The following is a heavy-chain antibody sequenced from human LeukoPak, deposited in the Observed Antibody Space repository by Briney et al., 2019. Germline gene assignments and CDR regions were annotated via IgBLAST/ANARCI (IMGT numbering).Heavy chain of an antibody. CDR2: IYYSGST. J-gene: IGHJ6*02. CDR3: ARRAAITYYYYGMDV. V-gene: IGHV4-59*08. Sequence: PSETLSLTCTVSGGSISSYYWSWIRQPPGKGLEWIGYIYYSGSTNYNPSLKSRVTISVDTSKSQFSLKLSSVTAADTAVYYCARRAAITYYYYGMDVWGQGTTVTVSS. CDR1: GGSISSYY. D-gene: IGHD2-2*01.